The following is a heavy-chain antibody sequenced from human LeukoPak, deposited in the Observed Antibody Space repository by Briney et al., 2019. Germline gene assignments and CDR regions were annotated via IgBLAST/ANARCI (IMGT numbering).Heavy chain of an antibody. Sequence: GASVKVSCKASGYTFIGYHIHWVRQAPGQGPEWMGRINPNTGDTDYAQNFQGRVTMTRDTSISTVYMELSRLTSADTAVYYCARRHLRMRSYDYWGQGPLVIVSS. CDR2: INPNTGDT. V-gene: IGHV1-2*02. D-gene: IGHD5-24*01. CDR3: ARRHLRMRSYDY. CDR1: GYTFIGYH. J-gene: IGHJ4*02.